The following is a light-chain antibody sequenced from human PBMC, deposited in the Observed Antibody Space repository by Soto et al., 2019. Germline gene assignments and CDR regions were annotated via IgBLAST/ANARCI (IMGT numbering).Light chain of an antibody. Sequence: EIVLSKSQGTLSLSPGARAPLSPRASQSVTKSLAWYQQKPGQAPRLLIYGASSRATGIPDRFSGSGSGTDFTLTISRLEPEDSAVYYCQQRNVWPPVTVGQGTRLENK. CDR1: QSVTKS. J-gene: IGKJ5*01. CDR3: QQRNVWPPVT. V-gene: IGKV3D-20*02. CDR2: GAS.